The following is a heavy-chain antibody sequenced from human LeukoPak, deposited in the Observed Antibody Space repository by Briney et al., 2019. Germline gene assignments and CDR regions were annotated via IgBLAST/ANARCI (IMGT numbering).Heavy chain of an antibody. D-gene: IGHD4-17*01. CDR3: ASKTVTAPYYYGMDV. CDR2: IYSGGST. Sequence: GGSLRLSCAASGFTVSSNYMSWVRQAPGEGLEWVSVIYSGGSTYYADSVKGRFTISRDNSKNTLYLQMNSLRAEDTAVYYCASKTVTAPYYYGMDVWGQGTTVTVSS. V-gene: IGHV3-66*01. CDR1: GFTVSSNY. J-gene: IGHJ6*02.